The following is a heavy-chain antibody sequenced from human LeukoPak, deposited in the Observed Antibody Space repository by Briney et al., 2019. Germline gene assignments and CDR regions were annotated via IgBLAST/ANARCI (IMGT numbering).Heavy chain of an antibody. Sequence: SVKVSCKASGGTFSSYAISWVRQAPGQGLEWMGGIIPIFGTANYAQKFQGRVTITADESTSTAYMELSSLRSEDTAVYYCARGNYYDSSGYSYYFDYWGQGTLVTVSS. CDR2: IIPIFGTA. CDR1: GGTFSSYA. D-gene: IGHD3-22*01. CDR3: ARGNYYDSSGYSYYFDY. J-gene: IGHJ4*02. V-gene: IGHV1-69*13.